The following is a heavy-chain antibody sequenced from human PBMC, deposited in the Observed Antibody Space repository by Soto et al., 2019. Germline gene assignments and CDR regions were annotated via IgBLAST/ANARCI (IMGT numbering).Heavy chain of an antibody. CDR3: EVDAFDV. V-gene: IGHV1-3*01. Sequence: QVQLVQSGAEVKKPGASVKVSCKTSGYTFTNYAMHWVRQAPGRSLEWMGWINAGNGNTKYSQKFQGRVTITRDTSASTTYMELSSLRSEETAVYYCEVDAFDVWGQGTMVTVSS. CDR2: INAGNGNT. J-gene: IGHJ3*01. CDR1: GYTFTNYA.